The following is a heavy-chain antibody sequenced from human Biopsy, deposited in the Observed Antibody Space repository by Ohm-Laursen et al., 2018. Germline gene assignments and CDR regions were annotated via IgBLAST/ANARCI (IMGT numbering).Heavy chain of an antibody. CDR1: GGSFSSYA. V-gene: IGHV1-69*06. Sequence: SVKVSCKPSGGSFSSYAISWVRRAPGQGLEWMGGIIPFFGTPNYAQMFQGRVTITADTSTSTAHMELSSLRSDDTAVYYCARDALGGGSYRFFYWGQGSLVTVSS. CDR3: ARDALGGGSYRFFY. J-gene: IGHJ4*02. D-gene: IGHD1-26*01. CDR2: IIPFFGTP.